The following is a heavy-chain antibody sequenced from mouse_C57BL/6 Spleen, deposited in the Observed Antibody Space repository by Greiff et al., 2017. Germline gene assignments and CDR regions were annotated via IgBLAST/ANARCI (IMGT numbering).Heavy chain of an antibody. CDR3: ARSAAQATAAY. Sequence: QVHVKQSGPELVRPGASVKISCKAPGYTFTSHWMQWVRQRPGQGLEWIGEIFPGSGSTYYNEKFKGKATLTVGTSSSTAYMQLSSLTSEDSAVYVGARSAAQATAAYWGQGTLVTVSA. CDR1: GYTFTSHW. J-gene: IGHJ3*01. D-gene: IGHD3-2*02. V-gene: IGHV1-56*01. CDR2: IFPGSGST.